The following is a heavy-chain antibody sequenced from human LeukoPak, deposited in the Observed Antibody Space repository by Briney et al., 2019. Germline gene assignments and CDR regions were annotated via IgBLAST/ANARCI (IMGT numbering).Heavy chain of an antibody. V-gene: IGHV4-39*01. CDR3: GRGVAAIDY. Sequence: KTSETLSLTCTVSGGSISSSSYYWGWIRQPPGKGLEWIGSIYYSGSTYYNPSLKSRVTISVDTSKNQFSLQLNSVTPEDTAVYYCGRGVAAIDYWGQGTLVTVSS. CDR2: IYYSGST. D-gene: IGHD2-15*01. J-gene: IGHJ4*02. CDR1: GGSISSSSYY.